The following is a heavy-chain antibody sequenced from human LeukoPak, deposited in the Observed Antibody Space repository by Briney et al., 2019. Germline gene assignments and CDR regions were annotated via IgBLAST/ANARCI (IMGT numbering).Heavy chain of an antibody. Sequence: VASVKVSCKASGGTFSSYAISWVRQAPGQGLEWMGGIIPIFGTANYAQKFQGRVTITTDESTSTAYMELSSLRSEDTAVYYCARITAMAAAEYFQHWGQGTLVTVSS. D-gene: IGHD5-18*01. CDR3: ARITAMAAAEYFQH. CDR1: GGTFSSYA. V-gene: IGHV1-69*05. J-gene: IGHJ1*01. CDR2: IIPIFGTA.